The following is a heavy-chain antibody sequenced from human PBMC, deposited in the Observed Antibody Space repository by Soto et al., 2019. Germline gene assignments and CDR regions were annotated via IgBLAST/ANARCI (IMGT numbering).Heavy chain of an antibody. CDR2: IFCSGST. Sequence: SETLSLPSPVPGGSTNPFHWGWVRRPAGKGLEWIGRIFCSGSTSCNAPLERRFAISVDTSKNPFSLTLSSVTAAAMAVYYCAREGSYSGYNFAHGIQLWSFDFWGQGALVTVSS. D-gene: IGHD5-12*01. J-gene: IGHJ4*02. CDR1: GGSTNPFH. CDR3: AREGSYSGYNFAHGIQLWSFDF. V-gene: IGHV4-4*07.